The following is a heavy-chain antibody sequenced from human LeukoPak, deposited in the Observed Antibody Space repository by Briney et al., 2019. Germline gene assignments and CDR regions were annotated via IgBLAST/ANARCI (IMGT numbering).Heavy chain of an antibody. CDR3: ARDGNRGGAPTVYSSSL. D-gene: IGHD6-13*01. J-gene: IGHJ4*02. V-gene: IGHV1-69*13. CDR2: IIPIFGTA. Sequence: SVTVSCTASGGTFSSYAISWVRQAPGQGLEWMGGIIPIFGTANYAQKFQSRVTITADESTSTAYMELSSLRSEDTAVYYRARDGNRGGAPTVYSSSLWGQGTLVTVSS. CDR1: GGTFSSYA.